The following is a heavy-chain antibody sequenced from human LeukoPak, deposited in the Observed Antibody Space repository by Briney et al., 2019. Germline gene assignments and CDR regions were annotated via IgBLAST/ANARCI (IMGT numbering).Heavy chain of an antibody. J-gene: IGHJ4*02. D-gene: IGHD2-2*01. V-gene: IGHV3-21*01. Sequence: GGSLRLSCAASGFTFSSYEMNWVRQAPGKGLEWVSSITSASTYISYADSVKGRFTISRDNAKNSLFLQMNSLRAEDTAVYYCARPGYCSSTTCYFDYWGQGTLVTVSS. CDR1: GFTFSSYE. CDR2: ITSASTYI. CDR3: ARPGYCSSTTCYFDY.